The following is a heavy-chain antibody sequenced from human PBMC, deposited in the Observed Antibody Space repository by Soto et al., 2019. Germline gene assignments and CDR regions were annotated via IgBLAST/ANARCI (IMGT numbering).Heavy chain of an antibody. CDR3: AHKGGFGYPES. V-gene: IGHV2-5*02. J-gene: IGHJ5*02. CDR2: VYWDDDK. Sequence: QITLKESGPMLVKPTQALTLTCTCSGFSLTTSRVGVGWIRQPPGKALEGLALVYWDDDKRYSPSLTNRLTLSRDTSKNQVVLTLTNVDPTDTGTYFCAHKGGFGYPESWGQGIMVTVSS. D-gene: IGHD5-18*01. CDR1: GFSLTTSRVG.